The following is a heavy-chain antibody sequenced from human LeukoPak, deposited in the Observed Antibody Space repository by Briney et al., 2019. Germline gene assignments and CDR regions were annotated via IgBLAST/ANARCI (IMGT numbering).Heavy chain of an antibody. D-gene: IGHD3-10*01. J-gene: IGHJ3*02. CDR3: ARPHYYYGSGSYDAFDI. CDR2: IYPGDSDT. Sequence: GESLKISCKGSGYSFTSYWIGWARQMPGKGLEWMGIIYPGDSDTRYSPSFQGQVTISADKSISTAYLQWSSLKASDTAMYYCARPHYYYGSGSYDAFDIWGQGTMVTVSS. CDR1: GYSFTSYW. V-gene: IGHV5-51*01.